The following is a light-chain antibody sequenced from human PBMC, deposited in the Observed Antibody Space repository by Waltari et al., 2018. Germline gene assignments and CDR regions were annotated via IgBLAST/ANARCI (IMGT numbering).Light chain of an antibody. Sequence: IVLKQSPGTLSLSPGESAPLSCRASQSVSKYLAWYQQRPGQAPRLLIYAASTRATGIPDRFSGSWFVTDFSLTISRLEPEDFAVYYCQNHERLPATFGQGTKVEIK. CDR1: QSVSKY. CDR3: QNHERLPAT. CDR2: AAS. J-gene: IGKJ1*01. V-gene: IGKV3-20*01.